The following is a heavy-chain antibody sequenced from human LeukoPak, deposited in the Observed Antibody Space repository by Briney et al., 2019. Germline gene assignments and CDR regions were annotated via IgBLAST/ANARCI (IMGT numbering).Heavy chain of an antibody. Sequence: GGSLRLSCAASGFTFSSYSMNWLRQAPGKGLEWVSSISSSSSYIYYADSVKGRFTISRDNAKNSLYLQMNSLRAEDTAVYYCARAKLSTYYDILTGTPSDYWGQGTLVTVSS. V-gene: IGHV3-21*01. J-gene: IGHJ4*02. CDR1: GFTFSSYS. D-gene: IGHD3-9*01. CDR3: ARAKLSTYYDILTGTPSDY. CDR2: ISSSSSYI.